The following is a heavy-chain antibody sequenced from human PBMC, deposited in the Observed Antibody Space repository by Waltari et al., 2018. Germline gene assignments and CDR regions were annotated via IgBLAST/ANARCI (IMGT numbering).Heavy chain of an antibody. Sequence: QLQLQESGPGLVKPSETLSLPCTVSGGSISSSSYYWGWIRQPPGKGLEWIGSIYYSGSTYYNPSLKSRVTISVDTSKNQFSLKLSSVTAADTAVYYCARLSRLVDYFDYWGQGTLVTVSS. V-gene: IGHV4-39*01. J-gene: IGHJ4*02. D-gene: IGHD2-8*02. CDR1: GGSISSSSYY. CDR3: ARLSRLVDYFDY. CDR2: IYYSGST.